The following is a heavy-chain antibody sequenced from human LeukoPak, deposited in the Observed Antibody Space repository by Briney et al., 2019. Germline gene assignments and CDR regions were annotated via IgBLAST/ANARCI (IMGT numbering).Heavy chain of an antibody. CDR1: GGTFSSYA. D-gene: IGHD5-12*01. Sequence: AVKVSCKASGGTFSSYAISWVRQAPGQGLEWMGRIIPILGIANYAQKFQGRVTITADKSTSTAYRELSSLRSEETAVYYCARALPTMDADYWGQGTLVTVSS. V-gene: IGHV1-69*04. J-gene: IGHJ4*02. CDR3: ARALPTMDADY. CDR2: IIPILGIA.